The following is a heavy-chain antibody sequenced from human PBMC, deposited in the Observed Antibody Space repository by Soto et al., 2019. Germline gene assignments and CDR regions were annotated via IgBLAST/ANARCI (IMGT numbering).Heavy chain of an antibody. CDR1: GVTFSSYA. V-gene: IGHV3-21*01. D-gene: IGHD1-26*01. J-gene: IGHJ4*02. CDR3: ARESVGEGFDY. CDR2: ISSTTNYR. Sequence: GGFLRLSCAASGVTFSSYAMNWVRQAPGKGLEWVSSISSTTNYRYYADTVKARFTISRDDAKNSLYLQMSSLRAEDTAVYYCARESVGEGFDYRGPGTLVTVSS.